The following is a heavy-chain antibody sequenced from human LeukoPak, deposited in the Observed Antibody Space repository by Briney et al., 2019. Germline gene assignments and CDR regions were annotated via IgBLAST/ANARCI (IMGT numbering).Heavy chain of an antibody. CDR1: GGSISSYY. Sequence: PSETQSLTCTVSGGSISSYYWSWIRQPPGKGLEWIGYIYYSGSTNYNPSLKSRVTISVDTSKNQFSLKLSSVTAADTAVYYCARHAKVDTAKEYYFDYWGQGTLVTVSS. J-gene: IGHJ4*02. CDR2: IYYSGST. CDR3: ARHAKVDTAKEYYFDY. V-gene: IGHV4-59*08. D-gene: IGHD5-18*01.